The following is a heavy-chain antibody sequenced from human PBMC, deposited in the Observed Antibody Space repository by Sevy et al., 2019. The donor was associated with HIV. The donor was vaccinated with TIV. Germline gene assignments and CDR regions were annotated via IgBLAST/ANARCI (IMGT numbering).Heavy chain of an antibody. V-gene: IGHV3-21*01. CDR1: GLTFSSYS. CDR2: ISSSSSYI. J-gene: IGHJ3*02. Sequence: GGSLRLSCAASGLTFSSYSMNWVRQAPGKGLEWVSSISSSSSYIYYADSVKGRFTISRDNAKNSLYLQMNSLRAEDTAVYYCARAAQLEPDAFDIWGQGTMVTVSS. CDR3: ARAAQLEPDAFDI. D-gene: IGHD1-1*01.